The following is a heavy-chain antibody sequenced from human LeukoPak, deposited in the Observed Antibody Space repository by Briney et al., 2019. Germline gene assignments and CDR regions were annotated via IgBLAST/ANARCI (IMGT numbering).Heavy chain of an antibody. J-gene: IGHJ4*02. V-gene: IGHV3-23*01. D-gene: IGHD3-22*01. CDR2: IGGSGGST. CDR1: GFTFSSYA. CDR3: AKGGSFTMIVVNVDY. Sequence: GGSLRLSCAASGFTFSSYAMSWVRQAPGKGLEWVSAIGGSGGSTYYADSVKGRFTISRDNSKNTLYLQMNSLRAEDTAVYYCAKGGSFTMIVVNVDYWGQGTLVTVSS.